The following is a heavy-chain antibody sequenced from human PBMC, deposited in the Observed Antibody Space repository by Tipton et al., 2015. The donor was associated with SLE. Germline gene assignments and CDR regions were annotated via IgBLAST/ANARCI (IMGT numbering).Heavy chain of an antibody. V-gene: IGHV4-39*01. D-gene: IGHD1-26*01. CDR3: ARHGVGATTDY. CDR2: IYYSGST. J-gene: IGHJ4*02. CDR1: GGSISSSSYY. Sequence: TLSLTCTVSGGSISSSSYYWGWIRQPPGKGLEWIGSIYYSGSTYYNPSLKRRVTISVDTSKNQFSLKLSSVTAADTAVYYCARHGVGATTDYWGQGTLVTVSS.